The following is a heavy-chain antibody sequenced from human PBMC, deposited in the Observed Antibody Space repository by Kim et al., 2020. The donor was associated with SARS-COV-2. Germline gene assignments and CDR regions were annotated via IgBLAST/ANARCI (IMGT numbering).Heavy chain of an antibody. CDR1: GYTCTGYY. Sequence: ASVKGSCKAAGYTCTGYYMHWVRQAPGQGLEWMGRINPNSGGTNYAQKFQGRVTMTRDTSISTAYMELSRLRSDDTAVYYCARDSLYCSSTSCYGSDYWGQGTLVTVSS. V-gene: IGHV1-2*06. CDR3: ARDSLYCSSTSCYGSDY. D-gene: IGHD2-2*01. CDR2: INPNSGGT. J-gene: IGHJ4*02.